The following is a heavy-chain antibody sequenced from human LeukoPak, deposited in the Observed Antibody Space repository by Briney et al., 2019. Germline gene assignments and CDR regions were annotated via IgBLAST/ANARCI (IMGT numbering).Heavy chain of an antibody. J-gene: IGHJ6*03. D-gene: IGHD6-13*01. CDR2: ISGSGGST. V-gene: IGHV3-23*01. CDR1: GFTFSSYA. Sequence: SGGSLRLSCAASGFTFSSYAMSWVRQAPGKGLEWVSAISGSGGSTYYADSVKGRFTISRDNSKNTLYLQMNSLRAEDTAVYYCAKDSSSWFYYYYMDVWGKGTTVTVSS. CDR3: AKDSSSWFYYYYMDV.